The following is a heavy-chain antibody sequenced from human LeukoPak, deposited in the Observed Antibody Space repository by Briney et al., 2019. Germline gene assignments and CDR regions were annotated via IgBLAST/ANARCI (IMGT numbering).Heavy chain of an antibody. D-gene: IGHD1-26*01. Sequence: GGSLRLSCAASGFIFSDHYMDWVRQAPGKGLEWVGRTRNEANIYTTKYAASVKGRFTISRDDSKNLLYLQMNGLKTEDTAVYYCASPVGATTVRAFDIWGQGTMVTVSS. CDR1: GFIFSDHY. V-gene: IGHV3-72*01. CDR3: ASPVGATTVRAFDI. J-gene: IGHJ3*02. CDR2: TRNEANIYTT.